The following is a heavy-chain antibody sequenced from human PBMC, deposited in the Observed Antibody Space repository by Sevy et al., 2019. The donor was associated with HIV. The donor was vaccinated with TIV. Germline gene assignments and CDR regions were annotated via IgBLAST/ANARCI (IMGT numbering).Heavy chain of an antibody. V-gene: IGHV3-21*01. CDR1: GFTFSSYS. J-gene: IGHJ4*02. CDR2: ISSSSYI. D-gene: IGHD1-26*01. CDR3: ARDVVGATFDY. Sequence: GGSLRLSCAASGFTFSSYSMNWVRQAPGKGLEWVSSISSSSYIYYADSVKGRFTISRDNAKNSLYLQMNSLRAEDTAVYYCARDVVGATFDYWGQGTLVTVSS.